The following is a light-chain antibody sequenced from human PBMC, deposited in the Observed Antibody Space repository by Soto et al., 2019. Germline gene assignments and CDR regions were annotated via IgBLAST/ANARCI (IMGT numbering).Light chain of an antibody. CDR3: QQNGSPPIT. Sequence: EIVLTQSPGTLSLSPGERATLSCRASQSVSSSYLAWYQQQPGPAPRLLIYGASSRATGIPDRFSGRGSGTDFTLTISRLEPEDCAEYYCQQNGSPPITFGQGTKVDIK. CDR1: QSVSSSY. CDR2: GAS. J-gene: IGKJ1*01. V-gene: IGKV3-20*01.